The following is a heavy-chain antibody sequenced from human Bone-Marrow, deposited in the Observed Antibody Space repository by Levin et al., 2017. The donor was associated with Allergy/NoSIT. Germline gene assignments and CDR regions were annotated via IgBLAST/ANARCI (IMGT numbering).Heavy chain of an antibody. CDR2: IYYGGTI. Sequence: SQTLSLTCTVSGGSLNSVDFYWSWVRQPAGKGLEWIGYIYYGGTIYYNPSLESRVLISVDSSKNQFSLKLSSVTAADTAVYYCARDLDLGSSTWGQGSLVTVSS. V-gene: IGHV4-30-4*01. J-gene: IGHJ5*02. D-gene: IGHD2-2*01. CDR1: GGSLNSVDFY. CDR3: ARDLDLGSST.